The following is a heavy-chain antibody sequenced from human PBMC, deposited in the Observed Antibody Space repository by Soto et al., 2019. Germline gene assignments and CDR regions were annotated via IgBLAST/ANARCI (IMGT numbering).Heavy chain of an antibody. CDR2: ISSSSSTI. D-gene: IGHD3-3*01. V-gene: IGHV3-48*02. CDR1: GFTFSSYS. J-gene: IGHJ4*02. CDR3: ARASILEWLPLLDY. Sequence: EVQLVESGGGLVQPGGSLRLSCAASGFTFSSYSMNWVRQAPGKGLEWVSYISSSSSTIYYADSVKGRFTISRDNAKNSLYLQMNSLRDVDTAVYYCARASILEWLPLLDYWGQGTLVTVSS.